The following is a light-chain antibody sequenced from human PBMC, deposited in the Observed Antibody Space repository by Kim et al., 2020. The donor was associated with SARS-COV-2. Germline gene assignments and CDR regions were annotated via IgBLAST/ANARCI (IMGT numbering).Light chain of an antibody. CDR3: QQYGNSRLT. CDR2: GAS. CDR1: QSVSSTY. Sequence: IVLTQSPGTLSLSPGERATLSCRASQSVSSTYFAWYQQKPGQAPRLLIYGASSRATGIPDRFSGSGSGTDVTLTISRLEPEDFAVYYCQQYGNSRLTFGGGTKVDIK. V-gene: IGKV3-20*01. J-gene: IGKJ4*01.